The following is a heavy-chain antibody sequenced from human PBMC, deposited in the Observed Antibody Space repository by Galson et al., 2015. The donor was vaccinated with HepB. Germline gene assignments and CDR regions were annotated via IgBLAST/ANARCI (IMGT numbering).Heavy chain of an antibody. CDR1: GFTFSDYY. CDR2: ISSSGSTI. J-gene: IGHJ4*02. D-gene: IGHD3-10*01. Sequence: LRLSCAASGFTFSDYYMSWVRQAPGKGLEWVSFISSSGSTIYYADSMKGRFTISRDNAKNSLYLQMDSLRAEDTAVYYCAKVSKRDTYFYGSGTYSYFDYWGQGTLVTVSP. V-gene: IGHV3-11*01. CDR3: AKVSKRDTYFYGSGTYSYFDY.